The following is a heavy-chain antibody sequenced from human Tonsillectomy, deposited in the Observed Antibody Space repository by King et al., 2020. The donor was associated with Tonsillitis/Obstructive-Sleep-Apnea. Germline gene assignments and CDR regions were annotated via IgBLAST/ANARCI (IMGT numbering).Heavy chain of an antibody. Sequence: VQLVESGGGLVQPGGPLRLSCAASGFTFSSYWMHWVRQAPGKGLVWVSRINRDGSSTSYADSVKGRFTISRDNAKNTLYLQMNRLRAEDTAVYYCGRGRDSGSYYATYYMDVWGKGTTVTVSS. V-gene: IGHV3-74*01. CDR1: GFTFSSYW. CDR2: INRDGSST. J-gene: IGHJ6*03. D-gene: IGHD1-26*01. CDR3: GRGRDSGSYYATYYMDV.